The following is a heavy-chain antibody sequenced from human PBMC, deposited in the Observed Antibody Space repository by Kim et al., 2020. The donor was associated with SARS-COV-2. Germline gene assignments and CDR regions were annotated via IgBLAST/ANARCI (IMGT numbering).Heavy chain of an antibody. Sequence: GRFTISRDNSKNTLYLQMNSLRAEDTAVYYCARDRVAMIVVDPYYYGMDVWGQGTTVTVSS. V-gene: IGHV3-66*01. CDR3: ARDRVAMIVVDPYYYGMDV. J-gene: IGHJ6*02. D-gene: IGHD3-22*01.